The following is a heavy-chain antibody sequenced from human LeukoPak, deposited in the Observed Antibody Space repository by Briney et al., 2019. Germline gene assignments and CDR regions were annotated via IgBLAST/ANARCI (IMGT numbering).Heavy chain of an antibody. V-gene: IGHV1-69*04. D-gene: IGHD1-26*01. CDR1: GGTFSSYA. CDR2: IIPILGIA. Sequence: SVKVSCKASGGTFSSYAISWVRQAPGQGLEWMGRIIPILGIANYAQKFQGRVTITADKSTSTAYMELSGLRSEDTAVYYCARDRGDQWEPDAFDIWGQGTMVTVSS. CDR3: ARDRGDQWEPDAFDI. J-gene: IGHJ3*02.